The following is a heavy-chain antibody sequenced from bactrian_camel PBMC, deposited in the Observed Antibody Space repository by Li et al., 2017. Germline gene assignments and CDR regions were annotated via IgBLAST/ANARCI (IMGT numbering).Heavy chain of an antibody. J-gene: IGHJ4*01. CDR1: TFTFVNYD. CDR2: INKGGSTT. Sequence: VQLVESGGDLVQPGGSLRLSCAASTFTFVNYDMNWVRQAPGKGLEWVSAINKGGSTTYYADSVKGRFTISRDNAKNTLYLQMSSLKTEDTAVYYCATGLLADHGLGLGTQVTVS. V-gene: IGHV3S40*01. D-gene: IGHD5*01.